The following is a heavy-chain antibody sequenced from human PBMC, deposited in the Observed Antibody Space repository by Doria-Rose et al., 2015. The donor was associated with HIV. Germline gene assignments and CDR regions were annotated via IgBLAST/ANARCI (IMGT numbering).Heavy chain of an antibody. J-gene: IGHJ4*02. Sequence: VQLQESGPGLVKPSETLSLTCTVSGDSIHNFYWTWVRQAAGKGLEWIGRIYSTGSTNYNPSLQSRVTISIGASRSQFSLSLRSVTAADTAFYFCARDRGDYWGQGALVTVTS. V-gene: IGHV4-4*07. CDR2: IYSTGST. CDR3: ARDRGDY. CDR1: GDSIHNFY.